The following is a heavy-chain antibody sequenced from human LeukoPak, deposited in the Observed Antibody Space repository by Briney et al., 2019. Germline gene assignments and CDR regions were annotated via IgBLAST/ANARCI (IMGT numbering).Heavy chain of an antibody. Sequence: GASVKVSCKASGGTFSSYGITWVRPAPGQGLERMGGIIPIFGTANYAQKFQGRVTITADESTSTAYMELSSLRSEDTAVYYCARAAYDADYYDSSGHPLYSGQGTLVTVSS. J-gene: IGHJ4*02. CDR3: ARAAYDADYYDSSGHPLY. D-gene: IGHD3-22*01. CDR1: GGTFSSYG. CDR2: IIPIFGTA. V-gene: IGHV1-69*13.